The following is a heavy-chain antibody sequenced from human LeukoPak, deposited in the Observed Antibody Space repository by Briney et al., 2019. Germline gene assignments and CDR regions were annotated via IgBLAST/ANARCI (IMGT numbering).Heavy chain of an antibody. CDR2: IKSKTDGGTT. CDR3: TRDFRIVVTDY. Sequence: PGGSLRLSCAASGFTFSNAWMNWVRQAPGKGLEWVGRIKSKTDGGTTDYAAPVKGRFTISRDDSKNTLYLQMNSLRTEDTAIYYCTRDFRIVVTDYWGQGTLVTVSS. D-gene: IGHD1-26*01. V-gene: IGHV3-15*07. J-gene: IGHJ4*02. CDR1: GFTFSNAW.